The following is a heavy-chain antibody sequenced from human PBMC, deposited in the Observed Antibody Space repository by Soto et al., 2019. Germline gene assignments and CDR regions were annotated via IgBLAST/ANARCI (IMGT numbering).Heavy chain of an antibody. CDR1: GFTFSSYA. CDR3: ARGAAAGSRFDP. J-gene: IGHJ5*02. CDR2: ISGSGGST. V-gene: IGHV3-23*01. Sequence: GGSLRLSCAASGFTFSSYAMSWVRQAPGKGLEWVSAISGSGGSTYYADSVKGRFTISRDNSKNTLYLQMNSLRAEDMAVYYCARGAAAGSRFDPWGQGTLVTVSS. D-gene: IGHD6-13*01.